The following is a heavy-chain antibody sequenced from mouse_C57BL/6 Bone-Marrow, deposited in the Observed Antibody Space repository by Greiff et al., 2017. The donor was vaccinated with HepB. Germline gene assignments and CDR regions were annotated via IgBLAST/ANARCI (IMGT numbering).Heavy chain of an antibody. D-gene: IGHD1-1*01. CDR3: AREGLITTVVADYFDY. J-gene: IGHJ2*01. Sequence: QVQLQQSGPELVKPGASVKLSCKASGYTFTSYDINWVKQRPGQGLEWIGWIYPRDGSTKYNETFKGKATLTVDTSSSTAYMELHSLTSEDSAVYFCAREGLITTVVADYFDYWGQGTTLTVSS. V-gene: IGHV1-85*01. CDR1: GYTFTSYD. CDR2: IYPRDGST.